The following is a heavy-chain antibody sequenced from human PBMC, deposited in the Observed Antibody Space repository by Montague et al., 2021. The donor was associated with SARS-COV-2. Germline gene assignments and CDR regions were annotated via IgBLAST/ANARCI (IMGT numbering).Heavy chain of an antibody. Sequence: SLRLSCAISGFTFSSYEMNWVRQAPGKGLEWLSKISSSGTSIYYADSVXGRFTISRDNAKNSLYLQMNSLRAEDTAVYYCARELLQFKGIFPYSYGMDVWGPGTPVTVSS. CDR3: ARELLQFKGIFPYSYGMDV. J-gene: IGHJ6*02. CDR2: ISSSGTSI. V-gene: IGHV3-48*03. D-gene: IGHD4-11*01. CDR1: GFTFSSYE.